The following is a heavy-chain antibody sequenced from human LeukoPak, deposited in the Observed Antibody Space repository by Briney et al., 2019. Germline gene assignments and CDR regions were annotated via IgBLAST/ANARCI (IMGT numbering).Heavy chain of an antibody. V-gene: IGHV1-2*06. J-gene: IGHJ3*02. CDR1: GYTFTGYY. CDR2: IKPNSGGT. CDR3: SSDIAALHADAFDI. D-gene: IGHD6-25*01. Sequence: VASVKVSCKASGYTFTGYYMHWVRQAPGQRLEWIGRIKPNSGGTNYAQKFQGRVTMTQDTSISTAYIELSRLGSDDTAVEYCSSDIAALHADAFDIWGQGTMVTVSS.